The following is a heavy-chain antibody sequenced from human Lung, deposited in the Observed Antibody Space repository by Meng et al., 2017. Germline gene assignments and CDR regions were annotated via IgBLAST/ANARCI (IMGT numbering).Heavy chain of an antibody. J-gene: IGHJ4*02. CDR3: ARFDISSSGRGDY. V-gene: IGHV4-4*02. Sequence: QGRLRGSGLGLVKPSGTLSVTCAVSGGSITSSTWWSWVRQTPGKGLEWFGEIFHSGSTNYNPPLESRVTISVDKSKNQFSLKVYSVTAADTATYYCARFDISSSGRGDYWGQGILVTVSS. CDR1: GGSITSSTW. CDR2: IFHSGST. D-gene: IGHD1-26*01.